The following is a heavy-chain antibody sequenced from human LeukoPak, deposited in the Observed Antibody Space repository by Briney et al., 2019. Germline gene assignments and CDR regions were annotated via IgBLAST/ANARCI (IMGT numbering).Heavy chain of an antibody. CDR1: GYTFTGYY. J-gene: IGHJ5*02. Sequence: GASVKVSCKASGYTFTGYYMHWVRQAPGQGLEWMGWINPNSGGTSYAQKFQGWVTMTRDTSISTAYMELSRLRSDDTAVYYCARGSSSWYVPSNWFDPWGQGALVTVSS. CDR3: ARGSSSWYVPSNWFDP. CDR2: INPNSGGT. D-gene: IGHD6-13*01. V-gene: IGHV1-2*04.